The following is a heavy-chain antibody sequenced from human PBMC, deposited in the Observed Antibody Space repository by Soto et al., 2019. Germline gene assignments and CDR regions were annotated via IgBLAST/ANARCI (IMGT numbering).Heavy chain of an antibody. Sequence: QIQLVQSGSEVKTPGASVKVSCKVSGYTFTSYGISWVRQAPGQGLEWVGWISPYKETRNYTESLQCRATLTTDTSTSTAYMELKSLTSDDTAVYFCARIRTRTDTPEPRLDVCGQGSLVTVSS. J-gene: IGHJ4*02. CDR1: GYTFTSYG. CDR3: ARIRTRTDTPEPRLDV. D-gene: IGHD3-3*02. V-gene: IGHV1-18*01. CDR2: ISPYKETR.